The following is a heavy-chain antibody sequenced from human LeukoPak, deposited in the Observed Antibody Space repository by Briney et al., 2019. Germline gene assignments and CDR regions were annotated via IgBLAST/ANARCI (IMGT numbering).Heavy chain of an antibody. Sequence: SETLSLTCTVSGGSISSYYWSWIRQPPGKGLEWIGYIYYSGSTNYNPSLKSRVAISVDTSKNQFSLKLSSVTAADTAVYYCAREGLYGDYVWSLDYWGQGTLVTVSS. CDR1: GGSISSYY. CDR2: IYYSGST. D-gene: IGHD4-17*01. CDR3: AREGLYGDYVWSLDY. V-gene: IGHV4-59*01. J-gene: IGHJ4*02.